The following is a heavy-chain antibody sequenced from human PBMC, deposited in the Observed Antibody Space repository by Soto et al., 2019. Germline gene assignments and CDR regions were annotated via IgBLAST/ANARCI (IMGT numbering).Heavy chain of an antibody. J-gene: IGHJ3*01. CDR3: AKGAYDYGTSSLAFDF. Sequence: PGGSLRLSCAASGFTFSTYGMHWVRQAPGKGLEWVALIAYDGSNKYYADSVKGRFTISRDNSKNTLYLQMNSLRAEDTAVYYCAKGAYDYGTSSLAFDFWGQGTMVTVPS. D-gene: IGHD6-6*01. V-gene: IGHV3-30*18. CDR2: IAYDGSNK. CDR1: GFTFSTYG.